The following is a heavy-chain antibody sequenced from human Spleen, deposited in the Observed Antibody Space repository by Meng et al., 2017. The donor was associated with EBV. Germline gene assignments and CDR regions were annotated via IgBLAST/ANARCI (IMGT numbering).Heavy chain of an antibody. CDR2: ITLFNGDT. CDR3: ARSSLTGTDWYFDF. D-gene: IGHD1/OR15-1a*01. Sequence: HLVQSGAAVKKPGSSWKIFCKAFGYTFNYGYLHWVRQAPGQALEWMGWITLFNGDTDYAQTFQDRVTITRDTSLSTTYMELTNLRSEDTDMYYCARSSLTGTDWYFDFWGRGTLVTVSS. CDR1: GYTFNYGY. J-gene: IGHJ2*01. V-gene: IGHV1-45*02.